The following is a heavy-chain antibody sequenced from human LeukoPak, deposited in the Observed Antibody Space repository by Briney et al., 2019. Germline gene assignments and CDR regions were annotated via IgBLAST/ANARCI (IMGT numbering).Heavy chain of an antibody. Sequence: GGSLRLSCAASGFTFSSYAMSWVRQAPGKGLEWVSAISGSGGSTYYADSVKGRFAISRDNSKNTLYLQMNSLRAEDTAVYYCAKPMTTVTTAINWDYWGRGTLVTVSS. V-gene: IGHV3-23*01. J-gene: IGHJ4*02. CDR3: AKPMTTVTTAINWDY. CDR1: GFTFSSYA. CDR2: ISGSGGST. D-gene: IGHD4-17*01.